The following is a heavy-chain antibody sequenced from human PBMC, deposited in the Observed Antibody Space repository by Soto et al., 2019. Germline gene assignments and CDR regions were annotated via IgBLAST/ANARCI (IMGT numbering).Heavy chain of an antibody. V-gene: IGHV3-23*01. CDR1: GFTFSSYA. CDR3: AREGGFYGDGDAFDI. CDR2: ISGSGGRT. J-gene: IGHJ3*02. Sequence: EVQLLESGGGLVQPGGSLRLSCAASGFTFSSYAMSWVRQAPGKGLEWVSAISGSGGRTYYADSVKGRFTISRDNSKNTLYLQMNSLRAEDTAVYYRAREGGFYGDGDAFDIWGQGTMVTVSS. D-gene: IGHD4-17*01.